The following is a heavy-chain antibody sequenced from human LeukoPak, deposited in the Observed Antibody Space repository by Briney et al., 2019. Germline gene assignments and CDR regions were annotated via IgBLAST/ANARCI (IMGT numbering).Heavy chain of an antibody. CDR1: GFSVSSNY. CDR2: IYSGESA. CDR3: ARDGGSGYCSSSNCYEGFDY. Sequence: PGGSLRLSCAASGFSVSSNYMSWVRQAPGKGLECVLTIYSGESAYYADSVKGRFTISRDNSKNALVLQMNSLTAADTAVYYCARDGGSGYCSSSNCYEGFDYWGQGTLVTVSS. J-gene: IGHJ4*02. D-gene: IGHD2-2*01. V-gene: IGHV3-66*01.